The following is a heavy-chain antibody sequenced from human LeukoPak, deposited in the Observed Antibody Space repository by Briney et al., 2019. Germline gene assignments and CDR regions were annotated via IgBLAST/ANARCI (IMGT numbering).Heavy chain of an antibody. CDR3: ARTYGGNAGDAFDI. D-gene: IGHD4-23*01. Sequence: ASVKVSCKASGYTFTSYDINWVRQATGQGLEWMGWMNPNSGNTGYAQKFRGRVTMTRNTSISTAYMELSSLRSEDTAVYYRARTYGGNAGDAFDIWGQGTMVTVSS. CDR2: MNPNSGNT. V-gene: IGHV1-8*01. J-gene: IGHJ3*02. CDR1: GYTFTSYD.